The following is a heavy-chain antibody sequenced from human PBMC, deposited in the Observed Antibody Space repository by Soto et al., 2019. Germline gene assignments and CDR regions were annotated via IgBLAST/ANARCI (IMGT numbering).Heavy chain of an antibody. V-gene: IGHV1-8*01. CDR1: GYTFTRYD. CDR2: MNPNSDNT. CDR3: ARGRGVVTVDY. J-gene: IGHJ4*02. Sequence: GPGKVSWKASGYTFTRYDISWVRQATGQGLEWMGWMNPNSDNTGYAQKFQGRVTMTRNTSRSTAYMELSSLRPDDTAVYYWARGRGVVTVDYWGQGTLVTVSS. D-gene: IGHD2-15*01.